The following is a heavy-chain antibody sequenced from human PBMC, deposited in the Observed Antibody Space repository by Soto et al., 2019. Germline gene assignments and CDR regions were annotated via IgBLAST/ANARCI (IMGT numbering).Heavy chain of an antibody. CDR3: ARDCSGGSCSRTDDAFDI. D-gene: IGHD2-15*01. CDR1: GGSISSYY. Sequence: SETLSLTCTVSGGSISSYYWSWIRQPPGKRLEWIGYIYYSGSTNYNPSLKSRVTISVDTSKNQFSLKLSSVTAADTAVYYCARDCSGGSCSRTDDAFDIWGQGTMFTVSS. V-gene: IGHV4-59*01. CDR2: IYYSGST. J-gene: IGHJ3*02.